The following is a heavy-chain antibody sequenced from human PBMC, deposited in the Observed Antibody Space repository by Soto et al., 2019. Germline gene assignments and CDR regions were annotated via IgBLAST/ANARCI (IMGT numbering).Heavy chain of an antibody. CDR1: GGTFSSFT. V-gene: IGHV1-69*13. D-gene: IGHD2-21*01. Sequence: SVKVSCKASGGTFSSFTISWVRQAPGQGLEWMGGIIPIYGTANYAQKFQGRVTITADASTRTAYMELSSLRSEDTAVYYCAQARTADWHSYYYYAMDVWGQGTTVTVSS. J-gene: IGHJ6*02. CDR2: IIPIYGTA. CDR3: AQARTADWHSYYYYAMDV.